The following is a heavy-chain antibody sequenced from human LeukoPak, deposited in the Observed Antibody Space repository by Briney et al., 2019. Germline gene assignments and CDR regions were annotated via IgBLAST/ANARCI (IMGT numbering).Heavy chain of an antibody. CDR2: ISYDGSNK. Sequence: PGGSLRLSCAASGFTFSSYAMTWVRQAPGKGLEWVAVISYDGSNKYYADSVKGRFTISRDNSKNTLYLQMNSLRAEDTAVYYCASSPDYDFWSGSRDYWGQGTLVTVSS. CDR3: ASSPDYDFWSGSRDY. V-gene: IGHV3-30-3*01. J-gene: IGHJ4*02. CDR1: GFTFSSYA. D-gene: IGHD3-3*01.